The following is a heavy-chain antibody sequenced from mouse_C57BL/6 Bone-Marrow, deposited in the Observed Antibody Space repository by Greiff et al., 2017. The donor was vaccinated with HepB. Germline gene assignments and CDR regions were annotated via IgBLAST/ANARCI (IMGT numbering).Heavy chain of an antibody. CDR3: ATVVPYAMDY. J-gene: IGHJ4*01. CDR1: GYSITSGYY. D-gene: IGHD2-12*01. CDR2: ISYDGSN. Sequence: DVQLQESGPGLVKPSQSLSLTCSVTGYSITSGYYWHWIRQFPGNKLEWMGYISYDGSNNYNPSLKNPISITRDTSKNQFFLKLNSVTTEDTATYYCATVVPYAMDYWGQGTSVTVSS. V-gene: IGHV3-6*01.